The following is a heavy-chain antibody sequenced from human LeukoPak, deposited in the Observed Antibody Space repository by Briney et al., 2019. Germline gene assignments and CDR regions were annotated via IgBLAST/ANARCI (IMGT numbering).Heavy chain of an antibody. Sequence: GGSLRLSCSASGFRFSTYAMHWVRQAPGKGLEWVSVISYDGNNKYYADSVKGRFTISRDNSKNTLYLQMNSLRAEDRAFYYCARKGSGYGMDVWGQGTTVTVSS. CDR3: ARKGSGYGMDV. CDR2: ISYDGNNK. CDR1: GFRFSTYA. V-gene: IGHV3-30-3*01. J-gene: IGHJ6*02. D-gene: IGHD3-10*01.